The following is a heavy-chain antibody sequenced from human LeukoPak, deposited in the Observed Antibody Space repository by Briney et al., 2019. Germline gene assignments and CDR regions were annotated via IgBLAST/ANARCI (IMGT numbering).Heavy chain of an antibody. J-gene: IGHJ3*02. CDR3: ARANRGDAFDI. D-gene: IGHD2/OR15-2a*01. CDR2: ISSSSSYI. Sequence: GGSLRLSCAASGFTFSSYSMNWVRQAPGKGLEWVSSISSSSSYIYYADSVRGRFAISRDNAKNSLYLQMNSLRAEDTAVYYCARANRGDAFDIWGQGTMVTVSS. V-gene: IGHV3-21*01. CDR1: GFTFSSYS.